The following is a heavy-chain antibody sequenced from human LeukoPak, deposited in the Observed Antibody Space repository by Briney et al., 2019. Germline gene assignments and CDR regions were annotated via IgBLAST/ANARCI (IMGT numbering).Heavy chain of an antibody. D-gene: IGHD3-10*01. CDR1: GFTFSSYA. CDR3: ARISLWFGEFAFDY. J-gene: IGHJ4*02. V-gene: IGHV3-30-3*01. CDR2: ISYDGSNK. Sequence: RGSLRLSCAASGFTFSSYAMHWVRQAPGKGLEWVAVISYDGSNKYYADSVKGRFTISRDNSKNTLYLQMNSLRAEDTAVYYCARISLWFGEFAFDYWGQGTLVTVSS.